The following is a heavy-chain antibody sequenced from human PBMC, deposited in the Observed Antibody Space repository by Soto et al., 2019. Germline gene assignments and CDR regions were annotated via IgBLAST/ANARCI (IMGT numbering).Heavy chain of an antibody. CDR3: AKDIEYSSSSRRGHFDY. D-gene: IGHD6-6*01. J-gene: IGHJ4*02. V-gene: IGHV3-9*01. CDR1: GFTFDDYA. CDR2: ISWNSGTI. Sequence: EVQLVESGGGLIQPDRSLRLSCAASGFTFDDYAMHWVRQAPGKGLEWVSGISWNSGTIAYADSVKGRFTISRDSAKNSLYLQMNSLRAEDTALYYCAKDIEYSSSSRRGHFDYWGQGTLVTVSS.